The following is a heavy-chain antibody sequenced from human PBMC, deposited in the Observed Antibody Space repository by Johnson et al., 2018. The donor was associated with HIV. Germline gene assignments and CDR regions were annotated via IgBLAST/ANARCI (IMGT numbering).Heavy chain of an antibody. V-gene: IGHV3-23*04. CDR1: GFTFSSYA. J-gene: IGHJ3*02. Sequence: VQLVESGGGLVQPGGSLRLSCAASGFTFSSYAMSWVRQAPGKGLEWVSAISGSGGSTYYADSVKGRFTISRDNSKNTLYLQMNSLRAEDTAVYYWAKDGHSYGRGPDAFDIWGQGTMVTVSS. D-gene: IGHD5-18*01. CDR3: AKDGHSYGRGPDAFDI. CDR2: ISGSGGST.